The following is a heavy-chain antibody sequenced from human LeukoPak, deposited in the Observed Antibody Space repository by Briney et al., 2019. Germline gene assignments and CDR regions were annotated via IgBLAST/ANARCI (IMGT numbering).Heavy chain of an antibody. Sequence: SETLSLTCTVSGGSISSSSYYWGWIRQPPGKGLEWIGSIYYSGSTYYNPSLKSRVTISVDTSKNQFSLKLSSVTAADTAVYYCARHVWVYCSSTSCYAGTSNWFDPWGQGTLVTVSS. CDR1: GGSISSSSYY. CDR3: ARHVWVYCSSTSCYAGTSNWFDP. V-gene: IGHV4-39*01. J-gene: IGHJ5*02. D-gene: IGHD2-2*01. CDR2: IYYSGST.